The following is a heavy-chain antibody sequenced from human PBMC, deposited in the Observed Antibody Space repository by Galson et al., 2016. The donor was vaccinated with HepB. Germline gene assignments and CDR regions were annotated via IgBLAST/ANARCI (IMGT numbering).Heavy chain of an antibody. V-gene: IGHV2-70*01. Sequence: PALVKPTQTLTLTCTFSGFSLSTTGMCVSWIRQSPGKALEWLALIDWDDDKYYSASLRTRLTISKDTSKNQVVLTMTNMDLVDTATFFCARTLGGIRAAFSPYYYYGMDVWGQGTTVTVSS. J-gene: IGHJ6*02. CDR3: ARTLGGIRAAFSPYYYYGMDV. CDR2: IDWDDDK. D-gene: IGHD2/OR15-2a*01. CDR1: GFSLSTTGMC.